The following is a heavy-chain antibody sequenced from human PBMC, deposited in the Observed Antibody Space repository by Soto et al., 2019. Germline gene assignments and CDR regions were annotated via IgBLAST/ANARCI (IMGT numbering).Heavy chain of an antibody. CDR1: GGSISSGGYY. D-gene: IGHD6-19*01. CDR2: IYYTGST. V-gene: IGHV4-31*03. J-gene: IGHJ6*02. Sequence: SETLSLTCTVSGGSISSGGYYWSWIRQHPGKGLEWIGNIYYTGSTHYDPSLKSRITIPLDTSKNQISLKLSSVTAADTAVYYCASSPVTGIYYAMDVWGQGTTVTVS. CDR3: ASSPVTGIYYAMDV.